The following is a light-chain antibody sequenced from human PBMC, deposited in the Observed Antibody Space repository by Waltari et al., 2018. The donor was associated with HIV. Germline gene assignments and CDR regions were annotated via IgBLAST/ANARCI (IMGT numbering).Light chain of an antibody. CDR2: RDN. J-gene: IGLJ1*01. V-gene: IGLV1-47*01. CDR1: TSNVGSNF. Sequence: QSVLTQPPSASGTPGQRVTIPCSGTTSNVGSNFVSWYQQLPGTAPKPLIYRDNRRPSGVPDRFSGSKSGASASLAISGLRSEDEADYYCATWDGSLGGAYVFGAGTKVSVL. CDR3: ATWDGSLGGAYV.